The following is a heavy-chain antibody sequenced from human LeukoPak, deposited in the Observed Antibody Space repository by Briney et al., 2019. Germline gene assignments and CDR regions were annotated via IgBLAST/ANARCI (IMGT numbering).Heavy chain of an antibody. Sequence: PGGSLRPSCAASGFTFSSYSMNWVRQAPGKGLEWVSSISSSSSYIHSADSVKGRFTISRDNTKNSLYLQMNSRRAEDTAVYYCARDRGWNYDDYWGQGTLVTVSS. CDR1: GFTFSSYS. CDR2: ISSSSSYI. V-gene: IGHV3-21*01. CDR3: ARDRGWNYDDY. D-gene: IGHD3-10*01. J-gene: IGHJ4*02.